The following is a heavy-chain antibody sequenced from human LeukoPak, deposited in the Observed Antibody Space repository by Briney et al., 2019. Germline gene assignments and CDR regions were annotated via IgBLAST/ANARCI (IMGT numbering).Heavy chain of an antibody. CDR2: IKQDGSEK. V-gene: IGHV3-7*03. CDR1: GFTFSSYG. D-gene: IGHD3-16*01. CDR3: ARDPHGGGVNP. Sequence: TGGSLRLSCAASGFTFSSYGMHWVRQAPGKGLEWVANIKQDGSEKYYVDSVKGRFTISRDNAKNSLYLQMNSLRAEDTAVYYCARDPHGGGVNPWGQGTLVTVSS. J-gene: IGHJ5*02.